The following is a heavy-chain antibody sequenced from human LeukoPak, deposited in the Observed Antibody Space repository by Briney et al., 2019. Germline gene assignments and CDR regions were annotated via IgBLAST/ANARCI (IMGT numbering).Heavy chain of an antibody. J-gene: IGHJ6*03. Sequence: PGGSLRLSCAASGFTFSSYWMSWVRQAPRKGLEWVANIKQDGSEKYYVDSVKGRFTISRDNAKNSLYLQMNSLRAEDTAVYYCARCESMDFWSGYPTASYYYMYVWGKGTTVTVSS. CDR3: ARCESMDFWSGYPTASYYYMYV. D-gene: IGHD3-3*01. CDR1: GFTFSSYW. CDR2: IKQDGSEK. V-gene: IGHV3-7*01.